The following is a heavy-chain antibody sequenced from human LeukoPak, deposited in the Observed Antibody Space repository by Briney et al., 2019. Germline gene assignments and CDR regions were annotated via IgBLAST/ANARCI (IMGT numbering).Heavy chain of an antibody. CDR1: GFTFSSYA. Sequence: GRSLRLSCAASGFTFSSYAMHWVRQAPGKGLEWVAVISYDGSNKYHADSVKGRFTISRDNSKNTLYLQMNSLRAEDTAVYYCASLWFGELFTNFDYWGQGTLVTVSS. J-gene: IGHJ4*02. CDR3: ASLWFGELFTNFDY. V-gene: IGHV3-30-3*01. D-gene: IGHD3-10*01. CDR2: ISYDGSNK.